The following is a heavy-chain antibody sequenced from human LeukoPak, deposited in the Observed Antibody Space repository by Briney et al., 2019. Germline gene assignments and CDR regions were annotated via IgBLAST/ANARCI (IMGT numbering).Heavy chain of an antibody. CDR2: INHSGST. CDR1: GGSFSGYY. D-gene: IGHD2-2*01. V-gene: IGHV4-34*01. J-gene: IGHJ4*02. Sequence: PSETLSLTCAVYGGSFSGYYWSWIRQPPGKGLEWIGEINHSGSTNYNPSLKSRATISVDTSKNQFSLKLSSVTAADTAVYYCARDPPAGMDYWGQGTLVTVSS. CDR3: ARDPPAGMDY.